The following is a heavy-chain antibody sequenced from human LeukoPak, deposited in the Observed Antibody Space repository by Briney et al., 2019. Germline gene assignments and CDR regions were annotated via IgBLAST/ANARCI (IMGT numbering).Heavy chain of an antibody. V-gene: IGHV3-48*03. CDR3: ACGSSYYYYGMDV. J-gene: IGHJ6*02. D-gene: IGHD3-10*01. CDR2: ISSSGSTI. Sequence: PGGSLRLSCAASGSTFSSYEMNWVRQAPGKGLEWVSYISSSGSTIYYADSVKGRFTISRDNAKNSLYLQMNSLRAEDTAVYYCACGSSYYYYGMDVWGQGTTVTVSS. CDR1: GSTFSSYE.